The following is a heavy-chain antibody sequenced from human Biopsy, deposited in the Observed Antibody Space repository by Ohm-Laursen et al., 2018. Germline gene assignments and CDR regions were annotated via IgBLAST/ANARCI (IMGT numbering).Heavy chain of an antibody. V-gene: IGHV3-49*03. CDR3: AREGLGTTADY. D-gene: IGHD1/OR15-1a*01. CDR1: GFSFENYV. CDR2: IRSSGYGGTA. J-gene: IGHJ4*02. Sequence: SPRLSCAAAGFSFENYVMKWFRQGPGKGLEWVGLIRSSGYGGTADYAASVKGRFTISRDNSKSFAYLQMTSLRTEDTAVYFCAREGLGTTADYWGQGILVTVSS.